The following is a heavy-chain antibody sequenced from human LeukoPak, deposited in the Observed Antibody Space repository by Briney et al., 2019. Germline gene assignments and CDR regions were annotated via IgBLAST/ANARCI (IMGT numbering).Heavy chain of an antibody. D-gene: IGHD2-15*01. CDR2: INPNSGGT. J-gene: IGHJ4*02. Sequence: ASVKVSCKASGDTFTGYYMHWVRQAPGQGLEWMGWINPNSGGTNYAQKFQGRVTTTRDTSISTAYMELSRLRSDDTAVYYCARVSGYCSGGSCYDYWGQGTLVTVSS. V-gene: IGHV1-2*02. CDR3: ARVSGYCSGGSCYDY. CDR1: GDTFTGYY.